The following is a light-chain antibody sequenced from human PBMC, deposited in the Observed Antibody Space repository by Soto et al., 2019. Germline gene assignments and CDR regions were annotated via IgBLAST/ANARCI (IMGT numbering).Light chain of an antibody. J-gene: IGKJ2*01. CDR2: DAS. V-gene: IGKV3-11*01. CDR1: QSVSSY. Sequence: EIVLTQSPATLSLSPGERATLSCRASQSVSSYLAWYQQKPGQAPRLLIYDASNRATGIPARFSRSGSGTDFTLTLNSLEPEDFAVYYCQQRSNWPPMYSFGQGTKLEIK. CDR3: QQRSNWPPMYS.